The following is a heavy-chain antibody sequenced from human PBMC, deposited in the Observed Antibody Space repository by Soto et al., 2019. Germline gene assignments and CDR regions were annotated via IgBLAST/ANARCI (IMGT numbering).Heavy chain of an antibody. Sequence: TGGSLRLSCAASGFTFSSYGMHWVRQAPGKGLEWVAVTWYDGSNKYYADSVKGRFTISRDNSKNTLYLQMNSLRAEDTAVYYCARASYYDFWSGYTWFDPWGQGTLVTVSS. D-gene: IGHD3-3*01. J-gene: IGHJ5*02. CDR2: TWYDGSNK. CDR1: GFTFSSYG. V-gene: IGHV3-33*01. CDR3: ARASYYDFWSGYTWFDP.